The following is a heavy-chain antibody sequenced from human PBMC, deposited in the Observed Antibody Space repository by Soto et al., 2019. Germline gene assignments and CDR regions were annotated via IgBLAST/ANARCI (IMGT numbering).Heavy chain of an antibody. CDR1: GFTFSSYG. Sequence: PGGSLRLSCAASGFTFSSYGMHWVRQAPGKGLEWVAVISYDGSNKYYADSVKGRFTISRDNSKNTLYLQMNSLRAEDTAVYYCAKDLWHDYIWDRTDYWGQGTLVTVSS. D-gene: IGHD3-16*01. V-gene: IGHV3-30*18. CDR2: ISYDGSNK. CDR3: AKDLWHDYIWDRTDY. J-gene: IGHJ4*02.